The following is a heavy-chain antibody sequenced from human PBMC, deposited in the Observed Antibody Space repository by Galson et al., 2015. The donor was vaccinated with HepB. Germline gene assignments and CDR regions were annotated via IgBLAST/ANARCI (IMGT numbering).Heavy chain of an antibody. CDR2: VNPKRANT. Sequence: SVKVSCTASGYSFTSFDINWVRQVPGQGLEWMGLVNPKRANTGYAQSLQGRVTMTRNTSISTAYVELSRLRSEDTAVYFCARGRNSGYKGEYFDLWGRGTLVTVSS. CDR1: GYSFTSFD. CDR3: ARGRNSGYKGEYFDL. D-gene: IGHD5-12*01. J-gene: IGHJ2*01. V-gene: IGHV1-8*01.